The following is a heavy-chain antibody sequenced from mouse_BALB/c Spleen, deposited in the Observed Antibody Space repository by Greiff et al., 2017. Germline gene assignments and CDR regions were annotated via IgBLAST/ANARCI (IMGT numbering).Heavy chain of an antibody. CDR1: GYTFTDYA. CDR3: ARTRRGYYAMDY. V-gene: IGHV1S137*01. J-gene: IGHJ4*01. CDR2: ISTYYGDA. Sequence: LQESGAELVRPGVSVKISCKGSGYTFTDYAMHWVKQSHAKSLEWIGVISTYYGDASYNQKFKGKATMTVDKSSSTAYIELARLTSEDSAIYYCARTRRGYYAMDYWGQGTSVTVSS.